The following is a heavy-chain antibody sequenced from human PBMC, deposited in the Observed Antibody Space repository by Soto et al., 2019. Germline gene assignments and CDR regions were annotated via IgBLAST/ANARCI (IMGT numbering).Heavy chain of an antibody. CDR1: GFTFSSYA. Sequence: GGSLRLSCAASGFTFSSYAMHWVRQAPGKGLEWVAVLSYDGSNKYYADSVKGRFTISRDNSKNTLYLQMNSLRAEDTAVYYCARDSDSSSNFPGLIDYWGQGTLVTVSS. V-gene: IGHV3-30-3*01. D-gene: IGHD6-6*01. J-gene: IGHJ4*02. CDR3: ARDSDSSSNFPGLIDY. CDR2: LSYDGSNK.